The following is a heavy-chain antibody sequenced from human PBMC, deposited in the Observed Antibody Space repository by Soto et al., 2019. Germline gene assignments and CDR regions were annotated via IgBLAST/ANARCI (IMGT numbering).Heavy chain of an antibody. J-gene: IGHJ4*02. CDR3: ARDQAFCSGGSCYGCDY. D-gene: IGHD2-15*01. CDR1: EDTFTSYY. Sequence: SVKVSCKAPEDTFTSYYINWVRQAPGQGLEWMGGIIPIFGTANYAQKFQGRVTITADESTSTAYMELSSLRSEDTAVYYCARDQAFCSGGSCYGCDYWGQGTLVTVSS. V-gene: IGHV1-69*13. CDR2: IIPIFGTA.